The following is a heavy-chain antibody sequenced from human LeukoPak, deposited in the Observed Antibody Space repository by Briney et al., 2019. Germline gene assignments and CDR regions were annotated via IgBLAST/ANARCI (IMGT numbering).Heavy chain of an antibody. V-gene: IGHV4-4*07. CDR3: ARGAYGSGSSYDY. CDR1: GDSISSYY. CDR2: IYSTGST. D-gene: IGHD3-10*01. Sequence: SETLSLTCTVSGDSISSYYCNWIRQPAGKGLEYIGRIYSTGSTNYNPSLKSRVTMSVDTSKNHFSLKLSSVTAADTAVYYCARGAYGSGSSYDYWGQGTLVTVSS. J-gene: IGHJ4*02.